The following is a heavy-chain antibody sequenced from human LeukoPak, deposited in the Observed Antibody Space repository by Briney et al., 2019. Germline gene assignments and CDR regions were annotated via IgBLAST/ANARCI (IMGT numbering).Heavy chain of an antibody. J-gene: IGHJ5*02. V-gene: IGHV4-31*03. D-gene: IGHD3-16*02. CDR2: IYYSGST. CDR3: ARRSWRSYRYPYNWFDP. Sequence: SETLSLTCTVSGGSISSGGYYWSWIRQHPGKGLEWIGYIYYSGSTYYNPSLKSRVTISVDTSKNQFSLKLSSVTAADTAVYYCARRSWRSYRYPYNWFDPWGQGTLVTVSS. CDR1: GGSISSGGYY.